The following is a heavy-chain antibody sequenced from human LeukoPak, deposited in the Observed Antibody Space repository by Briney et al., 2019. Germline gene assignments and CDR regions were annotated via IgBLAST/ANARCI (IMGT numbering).Heavy chain of an antibody. D-gene: IGHD5/OR15-5a*01. CDR3: TRRSTTWFDP. V-gene: IGHV5-10-1*01. Sequence: GDSLKISCKGSRYSFTSYWINWVRQMPGKGLEWMGRIDPSDSYTNYSPSFQGHVTISADKSISTAYLQWSSLKASDTAMYYCTRRSTTWFDPWGQGTQVTVSS. CDR1: RYSFTSYW. J-gene: IGHJ5*02. CDR2: IDPSDSYT.